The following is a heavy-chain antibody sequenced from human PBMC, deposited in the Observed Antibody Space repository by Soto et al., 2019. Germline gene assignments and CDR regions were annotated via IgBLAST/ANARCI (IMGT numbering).Heavy chain of an antibody. Sequence: SVKVSCKASGGTFSSYAISWVRQAPGQGLEWMGGIIPIFGTANYAQKFQGRVTITADESTSTAYMELSSLRSEDTAVYYCARETNIVVVPAAIYYYYGMDVWGQGTTVTVSS. CDR3: ARETNIVVVPAAIYYYYGMDV. D-gene: IGHD2-2*01. V-gene: IGHV1-69*13. J-gene: IGHJ6*02. CDR1: GGTFSSYA. CDR2: IIPIFGTA.